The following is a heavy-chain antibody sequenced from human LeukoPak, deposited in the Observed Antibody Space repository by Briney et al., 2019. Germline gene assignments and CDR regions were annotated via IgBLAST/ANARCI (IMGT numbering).Heavy chain of an antibody. CDR1: GFTFSSYS. CDR2: ISSSSSYI. D-gene: IGHD6-19*01. V-gene: IGHV3-21*01. CDR3: ASGFTPRPPAVAGTVDAFDI. J-gene: IGHJ3*02. Sequence: GGSLRLSCAASGFTFSSYSMNWVRQAPGKGLEWVSSISSSSSYIYYADSVKGRFTISRDNAKNSLYPQMNSLRAEDTAVYYCASGFTPRPPAVAGTVDAFDIWGQGTMVTVSS.